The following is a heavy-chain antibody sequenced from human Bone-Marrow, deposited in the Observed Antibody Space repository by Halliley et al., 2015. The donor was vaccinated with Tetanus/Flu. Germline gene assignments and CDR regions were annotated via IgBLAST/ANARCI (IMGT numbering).Heavy chain of an antibody. V-gene: IGHV4-31*03. J-gene: IGHJ5*02. CDR2: IYHSGNT. D-gene: IGHD6-13*01. CDR3: ARQAAAGAHLRGDWFDP. Sequence: LRLSCTVSRGSVSSGGDYWSWIRQHPGKGLEWIGYIYHSGNTFYNPSLESRVTISMDSSKNQFSLNLTSVTGADTAVYYCARQAAAGAHLRGDWFDPWGQGTLVTVSS. CDR1: RGSVSSGGDY.